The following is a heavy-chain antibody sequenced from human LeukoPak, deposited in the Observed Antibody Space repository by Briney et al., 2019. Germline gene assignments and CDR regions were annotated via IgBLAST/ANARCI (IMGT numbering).Heavy chain of an antibody. J-gene: IGHJ4*02. CDR2: INPNSGGT. V-gene: IGHV1-2*02. D-gene: IGHD3-10*01. CDR1: GYTFTGYY. CDR3: ARDMVRGVWGY. Sequence: ASVKVSCKASGYTFTGYYMHWVRQAPGQGLEWMGWINPNSGGTNDAQKFQGRVTMTTDTSTSTAYMELRSLRSDDTAVYYCARDMVRGVWGYWGQGTLVTVSS.